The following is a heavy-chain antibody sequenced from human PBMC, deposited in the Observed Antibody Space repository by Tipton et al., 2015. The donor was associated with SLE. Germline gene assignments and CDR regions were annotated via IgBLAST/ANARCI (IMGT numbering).Heavy chain of an antibody. CDR2: IYYSGST. V-gene: IGHV4-59*01. CDR3: ARHSGFYDSEHYFDY. J-gene: IGHJ4*02. D-gene: IGHD3-16*01. Sequence: TLSLTCTVSGGSISSYYWSWIRQPPGKGLEWIGYIYYSGSTSYNPSLKSRVTMSVDTSKNQFSLKLSSVTAADTAVYYCARHSGFYDSEHYFDYWGQGTLVTVPS. CDR1: GGSISSYY.